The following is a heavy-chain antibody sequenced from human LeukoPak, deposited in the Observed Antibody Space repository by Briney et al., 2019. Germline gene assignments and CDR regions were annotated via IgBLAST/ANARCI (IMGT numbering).Heavy chain of an antibody. CDR1: GIVFSNAW. Sequence: GGSLRLSCTASGIVFSNAWMQWVRQAPGKGPEWVGLIKRKADGGAADYAAPAEDRFTISRDDSANTLYLHMNNLQTDDTAVYYCSTDIAYGDYGLDYWGQGTLVTVSS. J-gene: IGHJ4*02. V-gene: IGHV3-15*01. CDR3: STDIAYGDYGLDY. D-gene: IGHD4-17*01. CDR2: IKRKADGGAA.